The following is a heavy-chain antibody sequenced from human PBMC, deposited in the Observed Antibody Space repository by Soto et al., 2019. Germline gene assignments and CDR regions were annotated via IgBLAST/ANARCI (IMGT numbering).Heavy chain of an antibody. CDR2: INPQTGGT. J-gene: IGHJ6*02. CDR3: ARERYQVISDGMDV. CDR1: GYTFIGYY. D-gene: IGHD2-2*01. Sequence: ASVKVSCKASGYTFIGYYIHWVLEAPGQGLEWMGWINPQTGGTSYAQKFQGRVTLSRDTSINTAYLELSRLRFDDAAVYFCARERYQVISDGMDVWGQGTTVTVSS. V-gene: IGHV1-2*02.